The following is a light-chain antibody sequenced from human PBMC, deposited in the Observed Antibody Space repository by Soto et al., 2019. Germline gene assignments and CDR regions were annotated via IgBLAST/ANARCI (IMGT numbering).Light chain of an antibody. Sequence: DIVLTQSPGTLSLSPVERATLSFRASQSVSSNNLAWLRQKPGQAPRLLIYGASSRATDIPDRFSGSGSGTDFTLTISRLEPEDFAVYYCQQYGGSPWSFGQGTKVDIK. V-gene: IGKV3-20*01. CDR2: GAS. J-gene: IGKJ1*01. CDR1: QSVSSNN. CDR3: QQYGGSPWS.